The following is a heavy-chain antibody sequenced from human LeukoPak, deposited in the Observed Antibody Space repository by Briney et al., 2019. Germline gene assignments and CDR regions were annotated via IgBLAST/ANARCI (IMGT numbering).Heavy chain of an antibody. V-gene: IGHV4-61*02. CDR2: IYTSGST. Sequence: SETLSLTCTVSGGSISSGSYYWSWIRQPAGKGLEWIGRIYTSGSTNYNPSLKSRVTISVDTSKNQFSLKLSSVTAADTAVYYCARAQYNWNGNWFDPWAREPWSPSPQ. J-gene: IGHJ5*02. D-gene: IGHD1-1*01. CDR3: ARAQYNWNGNWFDP. CDR1: GGSISSGSYY.